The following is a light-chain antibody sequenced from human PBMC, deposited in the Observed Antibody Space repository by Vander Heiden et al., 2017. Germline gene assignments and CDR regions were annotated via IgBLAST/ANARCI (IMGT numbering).Light chain of an antibody. CDR2: SDS. CDR3: ASWDDILRACV. V-gene: IGLV1-47*01. Sequence: QSVLTQPPSASGTPGPWVTISCPGSSSNIGNHYVYWYQQLPGTAPRLLIGSDSRRPSGVPGRFSGSKSGTSASLAISGLRSEDEADYYCASWDDILRACVFGGGTRLTVL. J-gene: IGLJ2*01. CDR1: SSNIGNHY.